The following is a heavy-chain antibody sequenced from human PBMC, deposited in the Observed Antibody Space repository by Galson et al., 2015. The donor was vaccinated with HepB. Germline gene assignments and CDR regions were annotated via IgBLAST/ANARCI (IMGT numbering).Heavy chain of an antibody. V-gene: IGHV1-69*04. CDR3: ASSGSHRGSYYFDY. D-gene: IGHD1-26*01. J-gene: IGHJ4*02. CDR2: IIPILGIA. Sequence: SVKVSCKASGGTFSSYAISWVRQAPGQGLEWMGRIIPILGIANYAQKFQGRVTITADKSTSTAYMELSSLRSEDTAVYYCASSGSHRGSYYFDYWGQGTLVTVSS. CDR1: GGTFSSYA.